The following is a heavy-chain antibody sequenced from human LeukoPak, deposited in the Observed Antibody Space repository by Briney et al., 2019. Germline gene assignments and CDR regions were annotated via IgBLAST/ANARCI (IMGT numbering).Heavy chain of an antibody. D-gene: IGHD5-12*01. CDR2: IRYSGST. CDR1: GGSISGYY. CDR3: ARETEYSGYFGY. V-gene: IGHV4-59*13. Sequence: SETLSLTCTVSGGSISGYYWSWVRRPPGKGLEWIAYIRYSGSTDYNPSLKSRVTISVDTSENQFSLKLNSVTAADTAVYYCARETEYSGYFGYWGQGTLVTVSS. J-gene: IGHJ4*02.